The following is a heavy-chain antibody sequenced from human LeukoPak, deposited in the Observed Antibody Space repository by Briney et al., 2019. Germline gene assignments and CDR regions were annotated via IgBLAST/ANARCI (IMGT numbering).Heavy chain of an antibody. CDR3: ARGYYDGSGYYPIDY. Sequence: SETLSLTCAVYGGSFSGYYWSWIRQPPGKGLEWIGEINHSGSTNYNPSLKSRVTISVDTSKNQFSLKLSSVTAADTAVYYCARGYYDGSGYYPIDYWGQGTLVTVSS. J-gene: IGHJ4*02. V-gene: IGHV4-34*01. CDR1: GGSFSGYY. D-gene: IGHD3-22*01. CDR2: INHSGST.